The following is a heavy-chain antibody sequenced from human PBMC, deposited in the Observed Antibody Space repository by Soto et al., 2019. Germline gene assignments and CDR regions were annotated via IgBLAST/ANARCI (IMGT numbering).Heavy chain of an antibody. CDR2: IWYDGSNK. V-gene: IGHV3-33*08. Sequence: PGGSLRLSCVASGITFRNHWMTWVRQAPGKGLEWVAIIWYDGSNKYYADSVKGRFTISRDNSKNTLYLQMNSLRAEDTAVYYCARDYDSSGYPRYYFDYWGQGTLVNVSS. D-gene: IGHD3-22*01. CDR1: GITFRNHW. CDR3: ARDYDSSGYPRYYFDY. J-gene: IGHJ4*02.